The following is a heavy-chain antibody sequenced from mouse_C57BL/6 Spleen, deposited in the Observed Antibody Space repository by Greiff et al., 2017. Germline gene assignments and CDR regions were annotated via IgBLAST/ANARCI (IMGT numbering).Heavy chain of an antibody. CDR1: GFSLTSYG. J-gene: IGHJ3*01. Sequence: QVQLKESGPGLVQPSQSLSITCTVSGFSLTSYGVHWVRQSPGKGLEWLGVIWSGGSTDYNAAFISRLSISKDNSKSQVFFKMNSLQADDTAIYYCARDGYGYPAYWGQGTLVTVSA. CDR3: ARDGYGYPAY. D-gene: IGHD1-1*02. V-gene: IGHV2-2*01. CDR2: IWSGGST.